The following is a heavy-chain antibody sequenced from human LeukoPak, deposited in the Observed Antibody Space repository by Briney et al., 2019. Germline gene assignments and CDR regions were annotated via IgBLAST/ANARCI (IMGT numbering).Heavy chain of an antibody. J-gene: IGHJ4*01. Sequence: VASVKVSCKASGYTFTSYGISWVRQAPGQGLEWMGGIIPIFGTANYAQKFQGRVTITADESTSTAYMELSSLRSEDTAVYYCATYSGNLLLFDYWGQGTLVTVSS. V-gene: IGHV1-69*13. CDR2: IIPIFGTA. CDR3: ATYSGNLLLFDY. CDR1: GYTFTSYG. D-gene: IGHD1-26*01.